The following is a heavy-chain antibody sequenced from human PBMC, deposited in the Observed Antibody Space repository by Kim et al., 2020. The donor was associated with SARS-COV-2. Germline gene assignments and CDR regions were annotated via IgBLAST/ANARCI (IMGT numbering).Heavy chain of an antibody. D-gene: IGHD2-15*01. CDR3: AKADGGCLCWVIDF. J-gene: IGHJ4*02. V-gene: IGHV3-43*01. Sequence: GGSLRLSCAASGFTFDDYTMQWVRRRPGKGLECVSLITRDSGTTYYADSVRGRFTTSRDNSKNYLYLQMDSLRTEDTALYYCAKADGGCLCWVIDFWGQG. CDR2: ITRDSGTT. CDR1: GFTFDDYT.